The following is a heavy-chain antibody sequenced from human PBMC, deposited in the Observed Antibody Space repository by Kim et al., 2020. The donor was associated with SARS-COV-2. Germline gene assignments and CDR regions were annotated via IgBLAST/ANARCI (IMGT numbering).Heavy chain of an antibody. CDR3: ARDGAAAGTQPQPQASDY. V-gene: IGHV7-4-1*02. Sequence: ASVKVSCKASGYTFTSYAMKWVRQAPGQGLEWMGWINTNTGNPTYAQGFTERFVFTLDTAVSTAYLQISSRKAEDTAVYYCARDGAAAGTQPQPQASDYWGQGTLVTVSS. CDR1: GYTFTSYA. J-gene: IGHJ4*02. CDR2: INTNTGNP. D-gene: IGHD6-13*01.